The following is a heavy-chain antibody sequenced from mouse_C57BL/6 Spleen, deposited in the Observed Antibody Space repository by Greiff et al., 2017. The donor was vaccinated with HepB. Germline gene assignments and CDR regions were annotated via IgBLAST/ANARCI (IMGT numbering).Heavy chain of an antibody. Sequence: QVQLQQPGAELVKPGASVKMSCKASGYTFTSYWITWVKQRPGQGLEWIGDIYPGSGSTIYNEKFKSKATLTVDTSSSTAYMQLSSLTSEDSAVYYCARGGYYGSSLYYFDYWGQGTTLTVSS. D-gene: IGHD1-1*01. J-gene: IGHJ2*01. CDR2: IYPGSGST. CDR1: GYTFTSYW. V-gene: IGHV1-55*01. CDR3: ARGGYYGSSLYYFDY.